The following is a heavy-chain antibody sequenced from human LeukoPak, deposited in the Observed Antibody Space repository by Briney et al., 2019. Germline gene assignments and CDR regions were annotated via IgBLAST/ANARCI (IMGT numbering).Heavy chain of an antibody. CDR3: ARRDKYCSGGSCYGYDGFDI. V-gene: IGHV5-51*01. D-gene: IGHD2-15*01. J-gene: IGHJ3*02. Sequence: GGALEISWKGAGCIFTSYWIGWGRQMAGKGLEGRGIIYRGDSDSRYSPSFQGQVTISADKSISTAYLQWSSLKASDTAMYYCARRDKYCSGGSCYGYDGFDIWGQGTMVTVSS. CDR2: IYRGDSDS. CDR1: GCIFTSYW.